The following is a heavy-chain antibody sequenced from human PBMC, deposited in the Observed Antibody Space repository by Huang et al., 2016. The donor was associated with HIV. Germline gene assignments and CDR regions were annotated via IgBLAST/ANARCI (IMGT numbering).Heavy chain of an antibody. CDR3: ARGRVRWASGGRADASDI. J-gene: IGHJ3*02. D-gene: IGHD1-26*01. V-gene: IGHV3-13*01. CDR1: GFSFSSVD. CDR2: IGTDGDT. Sequence: AASGFSFSSVDMHWVRQTAGKRLEWVAGIGTDGDTYDPGSVRGRFTISRENVKDSSYLQMNNLRAGDTVIYYCARGRVRWASGGRADASDIWGQGTMVTVSS.